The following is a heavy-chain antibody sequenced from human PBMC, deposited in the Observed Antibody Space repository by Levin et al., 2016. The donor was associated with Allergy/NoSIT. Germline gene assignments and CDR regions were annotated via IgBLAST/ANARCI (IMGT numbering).Heavy chain of an antibody. J-gene: IGHJ4*02. CDR2: IYYSGTT. D-gene: IGHD1-26*01. CDR3: ARLHPWDQRPFYYFDY. V-gene: IGHV4-39*01. Sequence: WIRQPPGKGPEWIGNIYYSGTTYYNPSLKSRVTIFVDTSKNQFSLKLGSMTAADTAIYYCARLHPWDQRPFYYFDYWGQGALVTVSS.